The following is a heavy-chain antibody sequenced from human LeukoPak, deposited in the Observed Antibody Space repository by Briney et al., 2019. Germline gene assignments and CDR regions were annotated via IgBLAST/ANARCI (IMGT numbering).Heavy chain of an antibody. V-gene: IGHV3-73*01. CDR1: GFTFSASA. CDR3: TRFYDFGLDY. Sequence: PGGSLRLSCAASGFTFSASAMHWVRQASGKGLEGVGRIRSKAYSYATAYAASVKGRFIISRDDSRNTAYLQMNSLKTEDTAVYYCTRFYDFGLDYWGQGTLVTVSS. CDR2: IRSKAYSYAT. J-gene: IGHJ4*02. D-gene: IGHD3-3*01.